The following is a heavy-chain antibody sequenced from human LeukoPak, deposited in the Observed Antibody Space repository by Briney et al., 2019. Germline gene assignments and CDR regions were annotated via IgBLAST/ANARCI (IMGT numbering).Heavy chain of an antibody. Sequence: ASVKVSCKASGYTFTSYGISWVRQAPGQGLERMGWISAYNGNTNYAQKLQGRVTMTTDTSTSTAYMELRSLRSDDTAVYYCARDEVPYYYDSSGYYYVYWGQGTLVTVSS. V-gene: IGHV1-18*01. D-gene: IGHD3-22*01. J-gene: IGHJ4*02. CDR1: GYTFTSYG. CDR3: ARDEVPYYYDSSGYYYVY. CDR2: ISAYNGNT.